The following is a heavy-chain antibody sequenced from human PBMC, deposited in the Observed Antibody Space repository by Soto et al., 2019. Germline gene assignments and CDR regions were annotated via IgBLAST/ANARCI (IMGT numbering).Heavy chain of an antibody. CDR1: GYTLTELS. D-gene: IGHD3-3*01. V-gene: IGHV1-24*01. J-gene: IGHJ4*02. Sequence: GASVKVSCKVSGYTLTELSVHWVRQAPGKGLEWMGGFDPEDGETIYAQKFQDRVTMTEDTSTDTAYMELSSLRSEDTAVYYCATDFSYYDFWSGPPADNWGQGTLVTVSS. CDR2: FDPEDGET. CDR3: ATDFSYYDFWSGPPADN.